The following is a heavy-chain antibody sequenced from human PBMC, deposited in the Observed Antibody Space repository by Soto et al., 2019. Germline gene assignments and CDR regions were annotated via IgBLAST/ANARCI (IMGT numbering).Heavy chain of an antibody. J-gene: IGHJ4*02. D-gene: IGHD6-25*01. V-gene: IGHV4-59*01. CDR1: GVSISSYF. CDR2: TYHRGST. Sequence: SETLSLTCSVSGVSISSYFWSRIRQAPGRGLEWIGYTYHRGSTNYSPSLKSRVAISLDTSENQFSLKVNSVTAADTAVYYCARIGGYHGPLDYWGQGTPVTVSS. CDR3: ARIGGYHGPLDY.